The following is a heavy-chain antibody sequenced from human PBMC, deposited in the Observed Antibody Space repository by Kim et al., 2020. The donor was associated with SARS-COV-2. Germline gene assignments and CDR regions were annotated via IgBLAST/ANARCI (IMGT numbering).Heavy chain of an antibody. CDR3: AKDGAVAGRTHYFDY. CDR2: IWYDGSNK. D-gene: IGHD6-19*01. CDR1: GFTFSSYG. Sequence: GGSLRLSCAASGFTFSSYGMHWVRQAPGKGLEWVAVIWYDGSNKYYADSVKGRFTISRDNSKNTLYLQMNSLRAEDTAVYYCAKDGAVAGRTHYFDYWGQGTLVTVSS. J-gene: IGHJ4*02. V-gene: IGHV3-33*06.